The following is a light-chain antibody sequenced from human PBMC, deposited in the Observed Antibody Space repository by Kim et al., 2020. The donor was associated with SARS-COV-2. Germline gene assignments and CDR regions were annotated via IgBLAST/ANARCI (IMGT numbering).Light chain of an antibody. Sequence: LGQTVRITCQGDRLRSYYASWYQQKPGLAPVLVIYGKNNRPSGIPDRFSGSSSGNTASLTITGAQSEDEADYYCNSRDSSGNFVVFGGGTQLTVL. CDR1: RLRSYY. CDR2: GKN. V-gene: IGLV3-19*01. J-gene: IGLJ2*01. CDR3: NSRDSSGNFVV.